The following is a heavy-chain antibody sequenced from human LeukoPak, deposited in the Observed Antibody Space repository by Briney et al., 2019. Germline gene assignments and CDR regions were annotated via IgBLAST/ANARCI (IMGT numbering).Heavy chain of an antibody. CDR1: GGSISAYY. D-gene: IGHD1-26*01. CDR3: ARDREGAPDY. J-gene: IGHJ4*02. V-gene: IGHV4-59*01. Sequence: SETLSLTCTVSGGSISAYYWSCIRQPPGKGLEWIGYIYYSGSTNYNPSLKSRVTISVDTSKNPFSLKLSSVTAADTAMYYCARDREGAPDYWGQGTLVTVSS. CDR2: IYYSGST.